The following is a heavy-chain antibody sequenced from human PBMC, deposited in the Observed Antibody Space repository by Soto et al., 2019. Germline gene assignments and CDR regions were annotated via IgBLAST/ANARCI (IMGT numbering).Heavy chain of an antibody. D-gene: IGHD3-10*01. V-gene: IGHV4-34*01. CDR2: INHVGNT. J-gene: IGHJ4*02. CDR3: ARGGGEVRY. CDR1: GGSFSGHY. Sequence: QVQLQQWGAGPLKPSETLSLTCAVFGGSFSGHYWSWIRQPPGKGLEWVGKINHVGNTKYNPSLKGRVTIILDTSKNPVPPEPSPVAAAETACYYCARGGGEVRYWGQGTLVTVSS.